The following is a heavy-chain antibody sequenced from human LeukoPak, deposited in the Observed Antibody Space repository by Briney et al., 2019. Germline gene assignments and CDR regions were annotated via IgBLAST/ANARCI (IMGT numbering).Heavy chain of an antibody. CDR1: GYTFTGYY. D-gene: IGHD3-3*01. CDR2: INPNSGGT. V-gene: IGHV1-2*02. CDR3: ARDHYDFWSGSVVWFDP. J-gene: IGHJ5*02. Sequence: ASVKVSCKASGYTFTGYYMHWVRQAPGRGLEWMGWINPNSGGTNYAQKFQGRVTMTRDTSISTAYMELSRLRSDDTAVYYCARDHYDFWSGSVVWFDPWGQGTLVTVSS.